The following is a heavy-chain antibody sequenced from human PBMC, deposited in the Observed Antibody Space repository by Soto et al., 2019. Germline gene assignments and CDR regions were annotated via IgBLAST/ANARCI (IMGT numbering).Heavy chain of an antibody. J-gene: IGHJ4*02. CDR1: GFTFSNYA. Sequence: EVQLLESGGGLVQPGGSLRLSCAASGFTFSNYAMTWVRQAPGKGLEWVSVITGSGGGTYFVDSVKGRFTTSRDNPKNTVYLQMNSLRAEDTAVYYCAKRPLTAASFDYWGQGTLVTVSS. V-gene: IGHV3-23*01. D-gene: IGHD5-18*01. CDR3: AKRPLTAASFDY. CDR2: ITGSGGGT.